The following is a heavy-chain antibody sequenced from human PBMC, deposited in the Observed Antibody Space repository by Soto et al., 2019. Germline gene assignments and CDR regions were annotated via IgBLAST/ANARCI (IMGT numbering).Heavy chain of an antibody. CDR3: ARVGYEPCFED. CDR1: GFTFSSYW. J-gene: IGHJ4*02. D-gene: IGHD5-12*01. CDR2: INSDGSST. V-gene: IGHV3-74*01. Sequence: GGSLILSCAASGFTFSSYWMHWVRQAPGKGLVWVSRINSDGSSTSYADSVKGRFTISRDNAKNTLYLQMNSLRAEDTAVYYCARVGYEPCFEDSGQGTLVTVSS.